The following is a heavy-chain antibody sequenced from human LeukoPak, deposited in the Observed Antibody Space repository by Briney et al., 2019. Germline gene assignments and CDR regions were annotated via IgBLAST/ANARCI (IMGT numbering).Heavy chain of an antibody. Sequence: GGSLRLSCAASGFTFSSYGMHWVRQAPGKGLEWVAVIWYGGSNKYYADSVKGRFTISRDNSKNTLYLQMNSLRAEDTAVYYCAKDQDSSSSDYYYYMDVWGKGTTVTVSS. V-gene: IGHV3-30*02. CDR1: GFTFSSYG. J-gene: IGHJ6*03. CDR2: IWYGGSNK. D-gene: IGHD6-6*01. CDR3: AKDQDSSSSDYYYYMDV.